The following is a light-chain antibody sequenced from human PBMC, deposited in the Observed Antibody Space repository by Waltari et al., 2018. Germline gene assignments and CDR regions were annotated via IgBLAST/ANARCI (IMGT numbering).Light chain of an antibody. V-gene: IGKV1-33*01. Sequence: DIQMTQSPSSLSASVGDRVTITCQASQDISSYLNWYQQRPGKAPKLLIYDVSNLESGVPSRFSGGGSGTDFSFTISSLQSEDIATYYCQQYEDVPYTCGQGTKLMIK. CDR3: QQYEDVPYT. CDR1: QDISSY. CDR2: DVS. J-gene: IGKJ2*01.